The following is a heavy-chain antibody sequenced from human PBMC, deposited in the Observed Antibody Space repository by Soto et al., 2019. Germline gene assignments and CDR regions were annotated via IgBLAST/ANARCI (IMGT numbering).Heavy chain of an antibody. Sequence: SVKVSCKASGGTFSSYAISWVRQAPGQGLEWMGGIIPIFGTANYAQKFQGRVTITADESTSTAYMELSSLRSEDTAVYYCARGVDYGSGSYYYYYYGMDVWGQGTTVTVSS. CDR1: GGTFSSYA. D-gene: IGHD3-10*01. CDR3: ARGVDYGSGSYYYYYYGMDV. V-gene: IGHV1-69*13. CDR2: IIPIFGTA. J-gene: IGHJ6*02.